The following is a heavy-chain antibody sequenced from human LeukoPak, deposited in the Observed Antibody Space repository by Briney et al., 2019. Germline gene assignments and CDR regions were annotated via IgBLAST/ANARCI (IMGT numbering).Heavy chain of an antibody. J-gene: IGHJ6*03. CDR2: TYTSGST. D-gene: IGHD3-9*01. Sequence: SETLSLTCTVSGGSISSYYWSWIRQPAGKGLEWIGRTYTSGSTNYNPSLKSRVTMSVDTPKNQFSLKLSSVTAADTAVYYCARGARYDILTGYYKDIYYYYYYMDVWGKGTTVTVSS. CDR1: GGSISSYY. CDR3: ARGARYDILTGYYKDIYYYYYYMDV. V-gene: IGHV4-4*07.